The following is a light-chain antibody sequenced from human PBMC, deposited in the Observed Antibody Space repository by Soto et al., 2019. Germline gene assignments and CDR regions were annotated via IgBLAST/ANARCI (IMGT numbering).Light chain of an antibody. Sequence: EIVMTQSPATLPVSPGERATLSFRASQSVSSNLAWYQQKPGQAPRLLIYGASYRATGIPDRFSGSGSGADFTLTISRLEPEDFAVYHCQQYGSSSWTFGQGTKVDIK. CDR3: QQYGSSSWT. J-gene: IGKJ1*01. CDR2: GAS. CDR1: QSVSSN. V-gene: IGKV3-20*01.